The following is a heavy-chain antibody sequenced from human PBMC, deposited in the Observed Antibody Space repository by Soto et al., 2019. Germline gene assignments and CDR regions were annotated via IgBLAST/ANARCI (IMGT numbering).Heavy chain of an antibody. CDR1: GFTFDDYA. J-gene: IGHJ6*03. D-gene: IGHD3-10*01. CDR3: AKVGGGPRVKWLHYYYYMDV. Sequence: GGSLRLSCAASGFTFDDYAMHWVRQAPGKGLEWVSGISWNSGSIGYADSVKGRFTISRDNAKNSLYLQMNSLRAEDTALYYCAKVGGGPRVKWLHYYYYMDVWGKGTTVTVSS. CDR2: ISWNSGSI. V-gene: IGHV3-9*01.